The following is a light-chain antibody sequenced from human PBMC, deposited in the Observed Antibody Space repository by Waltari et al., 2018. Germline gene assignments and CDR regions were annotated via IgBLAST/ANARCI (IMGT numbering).Light chain of an antibody. V-gene: IGKV1-6*01. J-gene: IGKJ1*01. CDR3: LQDFNYPRT. CDR2: AAS. CDR1: QDIRNN. Sequence: IQMTQSPSSLSAYVGDRVTITCRASQDIRNNLGWYQQKPGKAPKLLIYAASTVQGGVPSRFSGSGSATSFTLTVSSLQPEDVGTYYFLQDFNYPRTFGQGTKVEI.